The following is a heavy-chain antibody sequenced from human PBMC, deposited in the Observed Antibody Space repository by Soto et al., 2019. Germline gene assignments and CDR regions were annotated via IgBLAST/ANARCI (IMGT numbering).Heavy chain of an antibody. D-gene: IGHD6-6*01. CDR1: GFKFTSSR. CDR3: ARVHLVAGSAFYCDMDV. V-gene: IGHV3-21*06. Sequence: GGSLRLSCVASGFKFTSSRMNWVRQAPGKGLEWVASISASGKDTFYRHSVKGRFAISRDNAGTSLSLRMDSLRVEDTAVYHCARVHLVAGSAFYCDMDVWGPGTAVTVSS. CDR2: ISASGKDT. J-gene: IGHJ6*02.